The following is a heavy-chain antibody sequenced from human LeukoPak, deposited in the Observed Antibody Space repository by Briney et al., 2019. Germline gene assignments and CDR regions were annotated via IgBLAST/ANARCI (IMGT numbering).Heavy chain of an antibody. J-gene: IGHJ3*02. D-gene: IGHD2-15*01. V-gene: IGHV1-18*01. CDR2: ISAYNGNT. Sequence: VASVKVSCKASGYTFTSYGISWVRQAPGQGLEWMGWISAYNGNTNYAQKLQGRVTMTTDTSTSTAYMELRSLRSDDTAVYYCARGLSGGSPLDAFDIWGQGTMVTVSS. CDR1: GYTFTSYG. CDR3: ARGLSGGSPLDAFDI.